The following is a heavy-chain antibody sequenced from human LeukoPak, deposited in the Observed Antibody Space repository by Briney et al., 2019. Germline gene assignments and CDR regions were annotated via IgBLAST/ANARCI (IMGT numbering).Heavy chain of an antibody. Sequence: ASVKVSCKASGYTFTGYYMHWVQQAPGQGLEWMGWINPNSGGTNYAQKFQGRVTMTRDTSISTAYMELSRLRSDDTAVYYCARPPPNYYDSSGSFDIWGQGTMVTVSS. CDR3: ARPPPNYYDSSGSFDI. CDR2: INPNSGGT. V-gene: IGHV1-2*02. D-gene: IGHD3-22*01. J-gene: IGHJ3*02. CDR1: GYTFTGYY.